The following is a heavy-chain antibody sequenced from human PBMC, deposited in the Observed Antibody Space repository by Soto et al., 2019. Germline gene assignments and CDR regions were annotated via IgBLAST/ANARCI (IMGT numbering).Heavy chain of an antibody. D-gene: IGHD6-19*01. CDR1: GGSISSSSYY. CDR2: IYYSGST. J-gene: IGHJ6*03. Sequence: SETLSLTCTVSGGSISSSSYYWGWIRQPPGKGLEWIGSIYYSGSTYYNPSLKSRVTISVDTSKNQFSLKLSSVTAADTAVYYCARPRIAVADSYYYYMDVWGKGTTVTAP. CDR3: ARPRIAVADSYYYYMDV. V-gene: IGHV4-39*01.